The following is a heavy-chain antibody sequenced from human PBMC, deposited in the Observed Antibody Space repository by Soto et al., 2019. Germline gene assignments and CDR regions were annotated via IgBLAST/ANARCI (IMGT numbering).Heavy chain of an antibody. CDR2: VNHSGTT. J-gene: IGHJ5*02. CDR1: GGSFSGYY. D-gene: IGHD2-15*01. CDR3: GRGIGYWSRINRHSCRRLRFGS. V-gene: IGHV4-34*01. Sequence: SETLSLTCAVYGGSFSGYYWTWIRQSPEKGLEWIGEVNHSGTTYYNPSLKTRVTISVQTPKNQFSLKMSSVTAAETAAYCCGRGIGYWSRINRHSCRRLRFGSWGQGTLVTVSS.